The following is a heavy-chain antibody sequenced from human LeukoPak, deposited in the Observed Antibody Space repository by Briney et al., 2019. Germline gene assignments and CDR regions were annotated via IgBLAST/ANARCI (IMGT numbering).Heavy chain of an antibody. CDR3: ARDQEYSSSWYAPYYYYYYMDV. CDR2: INSDGSST. J-gene: IGHJ6*03. Sequence: PGGSLRLSCAASGFTFSSYWMHWVRQAPGKGLVWVSRINSDGSSTSYADSVKGRFTISRDNAKNTLYLQMNSLRAEDTAVYYCARDQEYSSSWYAPYYYYYYMDVWGKGTTVTISS. V-gene: IGHV3-74*01. D-gene: IGHD6-13*01. CDR1: GFTFSSYW.